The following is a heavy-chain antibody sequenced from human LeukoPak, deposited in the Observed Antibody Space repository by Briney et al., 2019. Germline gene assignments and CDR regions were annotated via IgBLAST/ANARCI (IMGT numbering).Heavy chain of an antibody. CDR1: GFTFSSYA. V-gene: IGHV3-23*01. CDR3: ARGVEPLAANTLAY. J-gene: IGHJ4*02. D-gene: IGHD1-14*01. Sequence: PGGSLRLSCAASGFTFSSYAMSWVRQAPGKGLEWVSAISGSGGSTYYADSVKGRFTISRDNSKNTLYLQMSSLRAEDTAVYYCARGVEPLAANTLAYWGQGTLVTVSS. CDR2: ISGSGGST.